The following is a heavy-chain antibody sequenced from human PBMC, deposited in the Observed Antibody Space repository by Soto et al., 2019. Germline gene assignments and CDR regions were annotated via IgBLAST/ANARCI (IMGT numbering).Heavy chain of an antibody. D-gene: IGHD4-17*01. V-gene: IGHV3-23*01. CDR3: AKAEANNYGYALDV. J-gene: IGHJ3*01. CDR1: GFTFSSYD. CDR2: ISGSGGTT. Sequence: EVQLLESGGGLVQPGGSLRLSCAASGFTFSSYDMSWVRQAPGKGLEWVSGISGSGGTTNYADSVKGQFTISRDNSNSKTTLYLHMNRLRAEDTALYYCAKAEANNYGYALDVWGQGTMVTVSS.